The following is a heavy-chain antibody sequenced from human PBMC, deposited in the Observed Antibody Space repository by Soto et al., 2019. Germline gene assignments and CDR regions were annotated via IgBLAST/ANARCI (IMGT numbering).Heavy chain of an antibody. CDR1: GYTFSGYY. J-gene: IGHJ6*02. CDR3: ARSLTEGYCTLTGCYTRPLYGMDV. CDR2: INPNSGGT. D-gene: IGHD2-2*02. V-gene: IGHV1-2*02. Sequence: ASVKVSCKASGYTFSGYYIHWLRQAPGQGLEWMGWINPNSGGTNYAQKFQGRVTVTRDTSTSTAYMELSRLTSDDTAVYYCARSLTEGYCTLTGCYTRPLYGMDVWGPGTRVTFSS.